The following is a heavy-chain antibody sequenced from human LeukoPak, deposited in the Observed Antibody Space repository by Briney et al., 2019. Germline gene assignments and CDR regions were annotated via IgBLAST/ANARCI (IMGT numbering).Heavy chain of an antibody. V-gene: IGHV4-34*01. CDR2: ISHSGST. J-gene: IGHJ6*04. Sequence: PSETLSLTCAVYGGSFSGYYWSWIRQPPGKGLEWIGEISHSGSTNYNPSLKSRVTISVDTSKNQFSLKLSSVTAADTAVYYCARLPSSVVVPAAIRYYYGMDVWGKGTTVTVSS. D-gene: IGHD2-2*01. CDR1: GGSFSGYY. CDR3: ARLPSSVVVPAAIRYYYGMDV.